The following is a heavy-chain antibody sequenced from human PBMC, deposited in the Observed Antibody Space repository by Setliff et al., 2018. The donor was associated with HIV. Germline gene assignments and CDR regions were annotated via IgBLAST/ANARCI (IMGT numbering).Heavy chain of an antibody. J-gene: IGHJ4*02. CDR2: IATYSGNT. CDR3: ARGVSQAYTYGSGAYYYFDF. Sequence: GASVKVSCKASGYTFNSYGISWVRQAPGQGPEWVGWIATYSGNTNYAQRLQGRVTLTTDTSTSTAYMELRSLRFDDTAVYFCARGVSQAYTYGSGAYYYFDFWGLGTLVT. CDR1: GYTFNSYG. D-gene: IGHD6-19*01. V-gene: IGHV1-18*01.